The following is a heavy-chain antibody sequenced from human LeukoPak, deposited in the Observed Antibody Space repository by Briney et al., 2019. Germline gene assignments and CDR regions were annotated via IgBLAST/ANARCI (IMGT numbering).Heavy chain of an antibody. CDR3: TRAVAGHPD. V-gene: IGHV4-34*01. D-gene: IGHD6-19*01. CDR1: GVAFSNYY. Sequence: SETLSLTCAVSGVAFSNYYWSWVRRSPRKGLEWIGEINHSGYTNYNPSLKSRVTMSIDTSKNQFSPMLTSVTAADTAVYYCTRAVAGHPDWGQGTLVTVSS. J-gene: IGHJ4*02. CDR2: INHSGYT.